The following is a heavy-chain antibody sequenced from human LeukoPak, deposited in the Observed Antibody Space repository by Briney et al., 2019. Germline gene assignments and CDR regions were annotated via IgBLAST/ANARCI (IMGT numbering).Heavy chain of an antibody. CDR3: ARARRGYSYGRGRFNYFDY. V-gene: IGHV4-30-2*01. CDR2: IYHSGST. Sequence: SQTLSLTCAVSGGSISSGGYSWSWIRQPPGKGLEWIGYIYHSGSTYYNPSLKSRVTISVDTSKNQFSLKLSSVTAADTAVYYCARARRGYSYGRGRFNYFDYWGQGTLVTVSS. J-gene: IGHJ4*02. CDR1: GGSISSGGYS. D-gene: IGHD5-18*01.